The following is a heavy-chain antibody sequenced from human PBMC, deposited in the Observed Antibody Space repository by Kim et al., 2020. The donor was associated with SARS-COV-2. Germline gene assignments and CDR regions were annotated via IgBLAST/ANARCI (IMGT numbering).Heavy chain of an antibody. CDR1: GFTFTSYA. D-gene: IGHD2-21*01. CDR2: LTGGGGRS. Sequence: GGSLRLSCAASGFTFTSYAMTWVRQAPGKGLEWVSGLTGGGGRSYYADSVQGLFTISRDNFKSTLHLQMNSLRADDTAVYYCAKMRADWATTPYFYYGMDVWGQGTTVTVSS. V-gene: IGHV3-23*01. CDR3: AKMRADWATTPYFYYGMDV. J-gene: IGHJ6*02.